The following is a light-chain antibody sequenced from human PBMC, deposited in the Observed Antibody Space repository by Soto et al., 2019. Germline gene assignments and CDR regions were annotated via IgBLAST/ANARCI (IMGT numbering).Light chain of an antibody. V-gene: IGKV3-11*01. CDR1: QSIGRS. Sequence: EIVLTQSPATLSLFPGERATLSCRASQSIGRSLAWYQQRPGQAPRLLIYDAATRATGIPARFSGSGSGTVFTLTIGSLDPEDFAFYYCQHRTNWPPWTFGQGTKVEIK. CDR2: DAA. J-gene: IGKJ1*01. CDR3: QHRTNWPPWT.